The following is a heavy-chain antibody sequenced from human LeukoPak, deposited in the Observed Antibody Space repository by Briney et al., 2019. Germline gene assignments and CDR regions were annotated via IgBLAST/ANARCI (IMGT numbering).Heavy chain of an antibody. D-gene: IGHD6-6*01. CDR2: IYYSGST. Sequence: PSETLSLTCTVSGGSISSYYWSWIRQPPGKGLEWIGYIYYSGSTNYNPSLKSRVTISVDTSKNQFSLKLSSVTAADTAVYYCARGYRSRIAAPPGDAFDIWGQGTMVTVSS. CDR3: ARGYRSRIAAPPGDAFDI. V-gene: IGHV4-59*01. CDR1: GGSISSYY. J-gene: IGHJ3*02.